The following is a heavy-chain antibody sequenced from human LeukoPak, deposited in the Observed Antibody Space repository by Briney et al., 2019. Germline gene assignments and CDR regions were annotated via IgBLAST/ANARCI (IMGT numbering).Heavy chain of an antibody. Sequence: ASVKVSCKASGYTFTSYDINWVRQATGQGLEWMGWMNPNSGNTGYAQKFQGRVTITADESTSTAYMELSSLRSEDTAVYYCARERREEGMIVFDYWGQGTLVTVSS. CDR2: MNPNSGNT. V-gene: IGHV1-8*01. J-gene: IGHJ4*02. CDR3: ARERREEGMIVFDY. D-gene: IGHD3-22*01. CDR1: GYTFTSYD.